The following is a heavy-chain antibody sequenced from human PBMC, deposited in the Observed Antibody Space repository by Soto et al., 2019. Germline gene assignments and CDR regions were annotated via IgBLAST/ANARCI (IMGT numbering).Heavy chain of an antibody. CDR3: ARQKSYYPGAYYFDY. V-gene: IGHV4-30-2*05. Sequence: SETLSLTCAVSGGSISSGGYSWSWIRQPPGKGLEWIGYIYYSGSTYYNPSLKSRVTISVDTSKNQFSLKLSSVTAADTAVYYCARQKSYYPGAYYFDYWGQGTLVTVSS. D-gene: IGHD3-10*01. J-gene: IGHJ4*02. CDR2: IYYSGST. CDR1: GGSISSGGYS.